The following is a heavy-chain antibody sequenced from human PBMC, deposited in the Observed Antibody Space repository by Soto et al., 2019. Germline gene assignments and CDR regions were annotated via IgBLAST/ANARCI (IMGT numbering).Heavy chain of an antibody. CDR3: SRARYCTSPSCYNHYYYGMDI. CDR2: IGVYNGKT. J-gene: IGHJ6*02. CDR1: GYTFTKYG. D-gene: IGHD2-2*02. Sequence: QEQLVQSGGEVKKPGASVRVSCKASGYTFTKYGITWVRQAPGQGLEWMGWIGVYNGKTNYARKLQGRVIMTADTSSSTAYMERRSLISDETAVYYCSRARYCTSPSCYNHYYYGMDIWGQGTTVSVSS. V-gene: IGHV1-18*04.